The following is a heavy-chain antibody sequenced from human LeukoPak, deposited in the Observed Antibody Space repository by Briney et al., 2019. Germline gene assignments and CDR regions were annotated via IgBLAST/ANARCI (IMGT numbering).Heavy chain of an antibody. V-gene: IGHV3-7*01. J-gene: IGHJ4*02. CDR1: AFTFSIYW. CDR2: IDQDGSEK. Sequence: PGGSLRLSCAASAFTFSIYWMSWVRQAPGNGLEWVANIDQDGSEKYYVESMKGRFTISRDNAKNSLYLQVNSLRAEDTAVYYCARDVFDYWGQGTLVTVSS. CDR3: ARDVFDY.